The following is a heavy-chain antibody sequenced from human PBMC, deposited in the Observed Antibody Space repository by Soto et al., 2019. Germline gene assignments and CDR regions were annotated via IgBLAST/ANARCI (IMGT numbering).Heavy chain of an antibody. CDR1: QFTFSAYG. D-gene: IGHD3-16*01. Sequence: QVQLVESGGGVVQPGRSLRLSCAASQFTFSAYGMHWVRQAPGKGLEWVAVISYDGSNKYYVDSVEGRFTISRDNSKNTLYLQMNSLRVEDTAVYYCAKERGTYRLYYGMDVWGQGTTVTVSS. CDR3: AKERGTYRLYYGMDV. CDR2: ISYDGSNK. J-gene: IGHJ6*02. V-gene: IGHV3-30*18.